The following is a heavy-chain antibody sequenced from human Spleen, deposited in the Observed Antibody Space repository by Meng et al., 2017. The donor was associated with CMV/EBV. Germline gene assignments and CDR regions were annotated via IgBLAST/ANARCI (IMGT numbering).Heavy chain of an antibody. V-gene: IGHV3-21*04. CDR3: ARDHCSSTSCYQLGIGYYYYGMDV. D-gene: IGHD2-2*01. CDR1: GFTFSSYS. J-gene: IGHJ6*02. CDR2: ISSSSSYI. Sequence: GESLKISCAASGFTFSSYSMNWVRQAPGKGLEWVSSISSSSSYIYYADSVKGRFTISRDNAKNSLYLQMNSLRAEDTAVYYCARDHCSSTSCYQLGIGYYYYGMDVWGQGTTVTVSS.